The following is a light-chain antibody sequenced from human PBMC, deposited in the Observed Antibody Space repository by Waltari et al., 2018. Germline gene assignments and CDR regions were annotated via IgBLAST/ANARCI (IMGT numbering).Light chain of an antibody. CDR2: AAS. CDR1: QGISSN. J-gene: IGKJ5*01. Sequence: IQLTQSPSSLSASVVDRVTITCRASQGISSNLAWYQQKPGKAPKLLISAASTLQSGVPLRFSGSGSGTDFTLTISSLQPEDFATYYCQQLNSYPITFGQGTRLEIK. V-gene: IGKV1-9*01. CDR3: QQLNSYPIT.